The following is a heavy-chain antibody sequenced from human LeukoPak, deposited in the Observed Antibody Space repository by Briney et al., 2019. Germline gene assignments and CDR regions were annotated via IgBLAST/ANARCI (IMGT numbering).Heavy chain of an antibody. CDR1: GGSFSGYY. D-gene: IGHD7-27*01. V-gene: IGHV4-34*01. J-gene: IGHJ6*04. CDR3: ASSGSIWGYYYYYGMDV. Sequence: PSETLSLTCAVYGGSFSGYYWSWIRQPPGKGLEWIGEINHSGSTNYNPSLKSRVTISVDTSKNRFSLKLSSVTAADTAVYYCASSGSIWGYYYYYGMDVWGKGTTVTVSS. CDR2: INHSGST.